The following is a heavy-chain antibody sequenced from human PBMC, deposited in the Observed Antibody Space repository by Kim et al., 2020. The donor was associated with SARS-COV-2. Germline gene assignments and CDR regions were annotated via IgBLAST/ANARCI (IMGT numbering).Heavy chain of an antibody. Sequence: QKLQGRVTMTTDTSTSTAYMELRSLRSDDTAVYYCASTADYYDSSSQFDYWGQGTLVTVSS. V-gene: IGHV1-18*01. D-gene: IGHD3-22*01. CDR3: ASTADYYDSSSQFDY. J-gene: IGHJ4*02.